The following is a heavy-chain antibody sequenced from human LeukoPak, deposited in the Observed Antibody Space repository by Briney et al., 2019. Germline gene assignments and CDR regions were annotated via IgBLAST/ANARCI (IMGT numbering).Heavy chain of an antibody. J-gene: IGHJ4*02. CDR1: RGSISSDY. V-gene: IGHV4-59*08. Sequence: SETLSLTCTVSRGSISSDYWQWIRQPPGKGLEWVGYIYNSGNNHYNSSLKSRVTISIDTSKNQFSLKLASVTAADTAVYYCATRGYWGQGTLVAVSS. CDR3: ATRGY. D-gene: IGHD3-10*01. CDR2: IYNSGNN.